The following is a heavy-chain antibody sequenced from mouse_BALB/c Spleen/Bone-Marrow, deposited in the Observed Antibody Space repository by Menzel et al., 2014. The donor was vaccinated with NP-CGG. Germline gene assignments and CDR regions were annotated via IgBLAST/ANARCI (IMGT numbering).Heavy chain of an antibody. Sequence: EVNLVESGGGLVQPGGSLKLSCAASGFTFSNYGMSWVRQTPDKRLELVATINSNGGSTYYPDSAKGRFTISRDTAKNTLYLQMSSLKSVETAMYYCVRGNYGNYVDYFDFWGQGTTLTVSS. J-gene: IGHJ2*01. D-gene: IGHD2-1*01. CDR2: INSNGGST. CDR3: VRGNYGNYVDYFDF. V-gene: IGHV5-6-3*01. CDR1: GFTFSNYG.